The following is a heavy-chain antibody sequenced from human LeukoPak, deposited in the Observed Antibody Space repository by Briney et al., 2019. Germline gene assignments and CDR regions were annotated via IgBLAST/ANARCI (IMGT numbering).Heavy chain of an antibody. CDR1: GDSINNFY. Sequence: PSETLSLTCAVSGDSINNFYWSWIRQPPGKGLQWIGYIYYSGSTNYNPSLKSRVTISVDTSKNQFSLKLTTVTAADTAVYYFAGGGVAALQTFAYGGQGNWAPVPS. CDR3: AGGGVAALQTFAY. D-gene: IGHD2-21*02. V-gene: IGHV4-59*01. CDR2: IYYSGST. J-gene: IGHJ4*02.